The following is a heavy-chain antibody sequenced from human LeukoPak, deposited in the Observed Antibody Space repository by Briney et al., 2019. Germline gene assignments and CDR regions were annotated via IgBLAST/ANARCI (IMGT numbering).Heavy chain of an antibody. CDR3: ARVPYCTNGICYTHYYCDY. J-gene: IGHJ4*02. D-gene: IGHD2-8*01. CDR2: INPSGGST. Sequence: ASVKVSCKASGYTFTSYYMHWVRQAPGQGLEWMGIINPSGGSTTYAQKFQGRVTMTRDTSTSTVYMELSSLRSEDTAVYYCARVPYCTNGICYTHYYCDYWGQGTLVTVSS. CDR1: GYTFTSYY. V-gene: IGHV1-46*01.